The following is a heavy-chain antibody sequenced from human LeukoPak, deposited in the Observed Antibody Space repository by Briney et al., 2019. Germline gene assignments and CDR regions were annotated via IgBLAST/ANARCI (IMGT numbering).Heavy chain of an antibody. CDR1: GFTFTTYW. J-gene: IGHJ5*02. D-gene: IGHD6-13*01. CDR2: VKKDGSDK. V-gene: IGHV3-7*01. Sequence: PGGSLRLSCAASGFTFTTYWMGWVRQAPGKGLEWVANVKKDGSDKYYMDSVKGRFTISRDNGNNSLYLLMSSLRAEDSGVYYCARIAAAVPDQWGPGTLVTVSS. CDR3: ARIAAAVPDQ.